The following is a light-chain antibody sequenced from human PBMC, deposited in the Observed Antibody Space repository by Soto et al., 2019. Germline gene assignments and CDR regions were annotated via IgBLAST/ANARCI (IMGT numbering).Light chain of an antibody. J-gene: IGKJ1*01. CDR3: QQYHNWPWT. CDR1: QSVSTN. CDR2: VAS. V-gene: IGKV3-15*01. Sequence: ERVMTQSPATVSVSPGERATLSCRASQSVSTNLAWYQQKPGQAPRLLISVASSRATGVPARFSGSGSGTEFTLTISSLQSEDFAVYYCQQYHNWPWTFGQGTKVELK.